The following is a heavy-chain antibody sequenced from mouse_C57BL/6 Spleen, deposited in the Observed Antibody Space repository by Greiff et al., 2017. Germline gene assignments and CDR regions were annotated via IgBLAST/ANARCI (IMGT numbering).Heavy chain of an antibody. D-gene: IGHD1-1*01. J-gene: IGHJ1*03. CDR1: GYSFTSYY. CDR2: IYPGSGNT. V-gene: IGHV1-66*01. Sequence: QVQLKQSGPELVKPGASVKISCKASGYSFTSYYIHWVKQRPGQGLEWIGWIYPGSGNTKYNEKFKGKATLTADTSSSTAYMQLSSLTSEDSAVYYCATNLYYYGSSYWYFDVWGTGTTVTVSS. CDR3: ATNLYYYGSSYWYFDV.